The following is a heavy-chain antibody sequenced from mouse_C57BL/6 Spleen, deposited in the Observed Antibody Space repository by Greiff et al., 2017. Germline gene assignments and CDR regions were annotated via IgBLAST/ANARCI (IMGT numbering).Heavy chain of an antibody. CDR2: IHPNSGST. J-gene: IGHJ4*01. V-gene: IGHV1-64*01. D-gene: IGHD3-3*01. Sequence: QVQLQQPGAELVKPGASVKLSCKASGYTFTSYWMHWVKQRPGQGLEWIGMIHPNSGSTNYNEKFKSKATLTVDKSSSTAYMQLSSLTSEDSAVYCGARWEGRDYAMDYWGQGTSVTVSS. CDR3: ARWEGRDYAMDY. CDR1: GYTFTSYW.